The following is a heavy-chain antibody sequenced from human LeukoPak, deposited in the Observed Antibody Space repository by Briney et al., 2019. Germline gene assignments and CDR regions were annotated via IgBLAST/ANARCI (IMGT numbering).Heavy chain of an antibody. V-gene: IGHV3-23*01. CDR3: AKFNVGILTGYYFDY. Sequence: GGSLRLSCAASGFTFSSYAMSWVRQAPGKGLEWVSAISGSGGSTYYADSVKGRFTISRDNSKNTLYLQMNSLRAEDTAVYYCAKFNVGILTGYYFDYWGQGTLVTVSS. CDR1: GFTFSSYA. J-gene: IGHJ4*02. D-gene: IGHD3-9*01. CDR2: ISGSGGST.